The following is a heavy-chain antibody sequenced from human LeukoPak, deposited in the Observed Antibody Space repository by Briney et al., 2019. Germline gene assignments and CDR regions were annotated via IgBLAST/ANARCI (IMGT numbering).Heavy chain of an antibody. D-gene: IGHD5-24*01. CDR2: VYSSGST. Sequence: SETLSVTCDVSGASITRYYWGWIRQTAGKGLEWIGYVYSSGSTSYSPSLGGRASMSTDSSKNQFSLNMRSVTAADTAVYYCARMDDAFDIWGQGTMVTVSS. J-gene: IGHJ3*02. CDR3: ARMDDAFDI. V-gene: IGHV4-59*01. CDR1: GASITRYY.